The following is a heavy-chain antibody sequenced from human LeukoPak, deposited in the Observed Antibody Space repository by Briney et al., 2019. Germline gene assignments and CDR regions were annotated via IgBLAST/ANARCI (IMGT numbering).Heavy chain of an antibody. D-gene: IGHD3-10*01. Sequence: SETLSLTCTVSGGSMDNYYWSWIRQPAGKGLEVIGRIFPSGTTRYNPSLKSRVTMFIDKSEDHFSLKLTPMTAADTAVYYCARETPHYYGSGSYTHWGQGTLVTVSS. V-gene: IGHV4-4*07. J-gene: IGHJ4*02. CDR3: ARETPHYYGSGSYTH. CDR2: IFPSGTT. CDR1: GGSMDNYY.